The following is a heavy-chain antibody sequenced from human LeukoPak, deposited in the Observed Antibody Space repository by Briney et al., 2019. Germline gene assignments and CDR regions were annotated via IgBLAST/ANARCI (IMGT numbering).Heavy chain of an antibody. V-gene: IGHV1-2*02. CDR1: GYTFTGYF. CDR3: ARDLGAGTTDYYFDY. CDR2: INPNTGGT. D-gene: IGHD1-1*01. Sequence: ASVKVSCKASGYTFTGYFMHWVRRAPGQGLEWMGWINPNTGGTNYAQKFQGRVTMTRDTSTSTAYMELSRLRSDDTAIYYCARDLGAGTTDYYFDYWGQGTLVTVSS. J-gene: IGHJ4*02.